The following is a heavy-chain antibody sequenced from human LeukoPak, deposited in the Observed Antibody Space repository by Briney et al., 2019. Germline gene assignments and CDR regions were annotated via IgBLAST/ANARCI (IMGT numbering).Heavy chain of an antibody. V-gene: IGHV3-48*03. CDR2: ISGIGDTI. Sequence: PGESLRLSCAASGFTLSAYEMNWVRQAPGKGLEWPSYISGIGDTIYYAESVKGRFTISRDNAKNSLYLQMSSLRAEDTAVYYCVSAYGGLLDYWGQGTLVTVSS. D-gene: IGHD3-16*01. J-gene: IGHJ4*02. CDR3: VSAYGGLLDY. CDR1: GFTLSAYE.